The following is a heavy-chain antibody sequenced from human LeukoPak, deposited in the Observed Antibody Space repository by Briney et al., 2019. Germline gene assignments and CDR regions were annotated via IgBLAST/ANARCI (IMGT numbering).Heavy chain of an antibody. Sequence: GESLKISCKGSGYSFSSYWIGWVRQMPGKGLGGMGIIFLGHSDTKYGPSFQGQVTMSADRSINTAYLQWSSLKASDTAIYYCARAPLDSSSNHWGVWFDPWGQGTLVTVSS. CDR1: GYSFSSYW. D-gene: IGHD3-22*01. J-gene: IGHJ5*02. V-gene: IGHV5-51*01. CDR2: IFLGHSDT. CDR3: ARAPLDSSSNHWGVWFDP.